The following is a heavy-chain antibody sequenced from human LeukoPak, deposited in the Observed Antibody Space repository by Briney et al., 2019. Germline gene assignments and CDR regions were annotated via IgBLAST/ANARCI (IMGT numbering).Heavy chain of an antibody. D-gene: IGHD2-2*01. J-gene: IGHJ6*02. V-gene: IGHV3-33*01. CDR2: IWYDGSNK. CDR1: GFTFSSYG. Sequence: GRSLRLSCAASGFTFSSYGMHWVRQAPGKGLEWVAVIWYDGSNKYYADSVKGRFTISRDNSKNTLYLQMNSLRAEDTAVYYCARVQDCSSTSCRNYYYYYGMDVWGQGTTVTVSS. CDR3: ARVQDCSSTSCRNYYYYYGMDV.